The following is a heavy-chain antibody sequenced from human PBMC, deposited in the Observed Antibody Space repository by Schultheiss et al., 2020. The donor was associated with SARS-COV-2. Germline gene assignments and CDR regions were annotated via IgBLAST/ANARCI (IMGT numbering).Heavy chain of an antibody. J-gene: IGHJ4*02. CDR1: GFTFSRNA. D-gene: IGHD3-3*01. CDR2: ISRSGTTI. Sequence: GESLKISCAASGFTFSRNAMSWVRQAPGKGLEWLSDISRSGTTIYYADSVKGRFTISRDNTNSLYLQMTSLTADDTAVYYCARHGGRRGYNFWSENLWGQGTLVTVSS. CDR3: ARHGGRRGYNFWSENL. V-gene: IGHV3-48*01.